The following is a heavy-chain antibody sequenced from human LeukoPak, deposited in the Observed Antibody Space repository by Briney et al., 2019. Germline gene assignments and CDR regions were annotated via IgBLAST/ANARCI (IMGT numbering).Heavy chain of an antibody. V-gene: IGHV3-33*01. Sequence: GGSLRLSCAASGFTFSSYGMHWVRQAPGKGLEWVAVIWYDGSNKYYADSVKGRFTISRDNSKNTLYLQMNSLRAEDTAVYYCAREALAVAGTGTFDYWGQGTLVTVSS. CDR1: GFTFSSYG. J-gene: IGHJ4*02. D-gene: IGHD6-19*01. CDR3: AREALAVAGTGTFDY. CDR2: IWYDGSNK.